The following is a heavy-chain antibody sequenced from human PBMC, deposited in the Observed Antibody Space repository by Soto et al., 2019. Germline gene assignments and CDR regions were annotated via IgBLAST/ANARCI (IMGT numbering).Heavy chain of an antibody. D-gene: IGHD5-18*01. Sequence: QVQLQQWGAGLLKPSETLSLTCAVYGGSFSGYYWSWIRQPPGKGLEWIGEINHSGSTNYNPSLTSRVTIAVDTSTNQVSLKLSSVTAADTAVYYCARGSGWTAMGHYFDYWGQGTLVTVSS. V-gene: IGHV4-34*01. CDR2: INHSGST. CDR3: ARGSGWTAMGHYFDY. J-gene: IGHJ4*02. CDR1: GGSFSGYY.